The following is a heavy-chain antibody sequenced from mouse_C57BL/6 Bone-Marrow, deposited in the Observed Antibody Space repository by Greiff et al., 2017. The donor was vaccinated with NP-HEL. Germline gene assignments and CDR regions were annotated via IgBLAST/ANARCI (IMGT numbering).Heavy chain of an antibody. CDR1: GYTFTSYW. CDR3: ARGESNHFAY. CDR2: IDPSDSET. J-gene: IGHJ3*01. Sequence: VQLQQPGAELVRPGPSVKLSCKASGYTFTSYWMHWVKQRPIQGLEWIGNIDPSDSETHYNQKFKDKATLTVDKSSSTAYMQLSSLTSEDSAVYYCARGESNHFAYWGQGTLVTVSA. D-gene: IGHD2-5*01. V-gene: IGHV1-52*01.